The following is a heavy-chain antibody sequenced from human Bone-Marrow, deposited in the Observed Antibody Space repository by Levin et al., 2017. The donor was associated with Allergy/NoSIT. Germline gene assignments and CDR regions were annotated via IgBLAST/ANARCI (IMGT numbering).Heavy chain of an antibody. Sequence: GGSLRLSCAASGFTFSSYGMHWVRQAPGKGLEWVAVISYDGSNKYYADSVKGRFTISRDNSKNTLYLQMNSLRAEDTAVYYCAKDLNYWEGLERLDDYVWGSYRFSAFDIWGQGTMVTVSS. CDR2: ISYDGSNK. CDR1: GFTFSSYG. V-gene: IGHV3-30*18. D-gene: IGHD3-16*02. CDR3: AKDLNYWEGLERLDDYVWGSYRFSAFDI. J-gene: IGHJ3*02.